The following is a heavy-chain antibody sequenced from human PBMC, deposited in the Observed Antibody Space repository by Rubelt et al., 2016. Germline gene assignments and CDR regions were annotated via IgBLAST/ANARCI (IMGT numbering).Heavy chain of an antibody. Sequence: QVQLVQSGAEVKKPGASVKVSCKASGYTFTSYGISWVRQAPGQGLEWMGWISAYIGNTTYRPRLPGSVTMATDMSTSTAYMERRSLRSHETAVDYCARVDPWSQYYFDYWGQGTLVTVSS. CDR3: ARVDPWSQYYFDY. CDR1: GYTFTSYG. J-gene: IGHJ4*02. CDR2: ISAYIGNT. D-gene: IGHD2-15*01. V-gene: IGHV1-18*01.